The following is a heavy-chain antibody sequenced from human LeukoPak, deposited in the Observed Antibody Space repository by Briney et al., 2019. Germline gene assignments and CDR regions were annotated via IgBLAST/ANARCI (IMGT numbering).Heavy chain of an antibody. V-gene: IGHV4-39*07. D-gene: IGHD3-22*01. CDR1: GGSISSYY. CDR2: IYYSGST. J-gene: IGHJ4*02. CDR3: ARDEGNHYYDSSGYYNY. Sequence: SETLSLTCTVSGGSISSYYWGWIRQPPGKGLEWIGSIYYSGSTYYNPSLKSRVTISVDTSKNQFSLKLSSVTAADTAVYYCARDEGNHYYDSSGYYNYWGQGTLVTVSS.